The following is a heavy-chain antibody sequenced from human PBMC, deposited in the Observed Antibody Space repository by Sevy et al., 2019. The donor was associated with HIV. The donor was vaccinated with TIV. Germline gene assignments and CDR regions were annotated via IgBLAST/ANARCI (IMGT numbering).Heavy chain of an antibody. CDR3: ASARDTVVVPAVMEYYYGMVV. J-gene: IGHJ6*02. CDR2: ISSSSSYI. V-gene: IGHV3-21*01. D-gene: IGHD2-2*01. CDR1: GFTFSSYS. Sequence: GGSLRLSCAASGFTFSSYSMNWVRQAPGKGLEWVSSISSSSSYIYYADSVKGRFTISRDNAKNSLYLQMNSLRAEDTTVYYCASARDTVVVPAVMEYYYGMVVWGQGTTVTVSS.